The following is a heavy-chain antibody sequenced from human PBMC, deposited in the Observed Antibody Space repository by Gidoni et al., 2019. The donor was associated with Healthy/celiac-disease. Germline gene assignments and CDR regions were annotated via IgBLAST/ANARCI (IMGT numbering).Heavy chain of an antibody. J-gene: IGHJ6*02. D-gene: IGHD3-10*01. CDR3: ARSSGGSGSYYGYWYYGMDV. Sequence: GQLVQAGAEVKEAGSSVKVSGKRAGGTVSGCAIRGVRQAPGQGLEWVGGSSPSFGKHNYEQNSQGRVTIPAAESTSPAYMELSSLRSEDTALYYCARSSGGSGSYYGYWYYGMDVWGQGTTVTVSS. CDR2: SSPSFGKH. CDR1: GGTVSGCA. V-gene: IGHV1-69*01.